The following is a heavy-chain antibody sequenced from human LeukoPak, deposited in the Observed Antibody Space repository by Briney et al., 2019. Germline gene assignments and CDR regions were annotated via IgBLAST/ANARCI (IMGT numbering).Heavy chain of an antibody. J-gene: IGHJ5*02. CDR2: INHSGST. V-gene: IGHV4-34*01. Sequence: SETLSLTCAVYGGSFSGYYRSRIRQPPGKGPEWIGEINHSGSTNYNPALKSRVTISVDTSKNQFSLKLNSVTAADTAVYYCARHYGPWGQGTLVTVSS. D-gene: IGHD3-16*01. CDR1: GGSFSGYY. CDR3: ARHYGP.